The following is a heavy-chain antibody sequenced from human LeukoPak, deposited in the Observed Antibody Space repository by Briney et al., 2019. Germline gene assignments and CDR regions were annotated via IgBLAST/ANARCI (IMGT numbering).Heavy chain of an antibody. V-gene: IGHV3-7*05. CDR1: GFTFSSYW. Sequence: PGGSLRLSCAASGFTFSSYWMSWVRQAPGKGLEWVANIKPDGSDKYYVDSVKGRFTVSRDNAKNSLYLQMNSLRAEDTAVYYCATGYCSSTSCRGGFDYWGQGTLVTVSS. CDR3: ATGYCSSTSCRGGFDY. J-gene: IGHJ4*02. CDR2: IKPDGSDK. D-gene: IGHD2-2*01.